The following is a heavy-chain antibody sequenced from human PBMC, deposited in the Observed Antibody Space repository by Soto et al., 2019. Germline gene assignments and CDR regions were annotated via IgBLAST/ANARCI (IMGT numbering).Heavy chain of an antibody. CDR2: IWYDGSNK. Sequence: QVQLVESGGGVVQPGRSLRLSCAASGFTFSSYGMHWVRQAPGKGLEWVAVIWYDGSNKYYADSVKGRFTISRDNSKNTLYLQMNSLRAEDTAVYYCAKVLSGYDFDYWGQGTLVTVSS. D-gene: IGHD5-12*01. J-gene: IGHJ4*02. V-gene: IGHV3-33*06. CDR1: GFTFSSYG. CDR3: AKVLSGYDFDY.